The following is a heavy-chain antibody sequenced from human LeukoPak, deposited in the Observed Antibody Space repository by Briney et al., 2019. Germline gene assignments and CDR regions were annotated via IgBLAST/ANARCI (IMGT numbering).Heavy chain of an antibody. CDR1: GFTFSSYW. Sequence: GGSLRLSCAASGFTFSSYWMSWVRQAPGKGLEWVSVIYSGGSTYYADSVKGRFTISRDNSKNTLYLQMNSLRAEDTAVYYCARVGCSSTSCYDVHYYYYGMDVWGQGTTVTVSS. J-gene: IGHJ6*02. CDR3: ARVGCSSTSCYDVHYYYYGMDV. V-gene: IGHV3-66*01. CDR2: IYSGGST. D-gene: IGHD2-2*01.